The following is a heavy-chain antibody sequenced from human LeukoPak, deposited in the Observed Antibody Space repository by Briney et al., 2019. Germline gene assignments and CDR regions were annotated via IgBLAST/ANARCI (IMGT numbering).Heavy chain of an antibody. CDR3: ARNGYNGFDI. V-gene: IGHV3-53*04. CDR2: LYSGVST. CDR1: GFTVSSNY. D-gene: IGHD5-24*01. Sequence: GGSLGLSCAASGFTVSSNYMSWVRQAPGKGLEWVSVLYSGVSTYYDDSVKGRFTISRHNAKNTLYLQMNSLRTEDTAVYYCARNGYNGFDIWGQGTMVTVSS. J-gene: IGHJ3*02.